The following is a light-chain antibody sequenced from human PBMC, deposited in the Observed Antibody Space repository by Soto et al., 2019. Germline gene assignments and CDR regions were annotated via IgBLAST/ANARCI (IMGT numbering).Light chain of an antibody. CDR2: GAS. Sequence: EIVLTQSPGTLSLSPGERATLSCRASQSVSSSYLAWYQQKPGQAPRLLIYGASSRATGIPDRFSGSGSGTDFILTISRLEPEDFAVYYCHQYGGSPTWTFGQGTKVEIK. V-gene: IGKV3-20*01. CDR1: QSVSSSY. J-gene: IGKJ1*01. CDR3: HQYGGSPTWT.